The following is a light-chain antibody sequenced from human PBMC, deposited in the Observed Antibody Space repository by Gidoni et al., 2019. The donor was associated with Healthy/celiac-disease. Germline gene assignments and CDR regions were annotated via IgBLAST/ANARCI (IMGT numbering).Light chain of an antibody. CDR2: EVS. CDR3: SSYTSSSTLGV. Sequence: QSALTQPASVSGSPGQSITISCTGPSSDVGGYNYVSWYQQHPGKAPKLMIYEVSNRPSGVSNRFSCSKSGNTASLTISGLQAEDEADYYCSSYTSSSTLGVFGTGTKVTVL. J-gene: IGLJ1*01. CDR1: SSDVGGYNY. V-gene: IGLV2-14*01.